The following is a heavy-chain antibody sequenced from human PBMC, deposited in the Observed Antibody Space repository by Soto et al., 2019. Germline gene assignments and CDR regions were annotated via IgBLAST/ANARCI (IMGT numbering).Heavy chain of an antibody. CDR1: GGSISSYY. D-gene: IGHD5-18*01. CDR2: IYYSGST. V-gene: IGHV4-59*08. CDR3: AASRRGYSYGYAVNWFDP. Sequence: QVQLQESGPGLVKPSETLSLTCTVSGGSISSYYWSWIRQPPGKGLEWIGYIYYSGSTNYNPSLKSRVTISVDTSKNQFSLKLSSVTAADTAVYYGAASRRGYSYGYAVNWFDPWGQGTLVTVSS. J-gene: IGHJ5*02.